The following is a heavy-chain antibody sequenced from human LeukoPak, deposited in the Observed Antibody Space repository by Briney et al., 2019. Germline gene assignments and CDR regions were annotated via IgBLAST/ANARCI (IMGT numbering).Heavy chain of an antibody. J-gene: IGHJ4*02. CDR1: GFTFSSYW. CDR3: ARIGYSSSSFDY. D-gene: IGHD6-6*01. Sequence: GGSLRLSCAASGFTFSSYWMSWVRQAPGKGLEWVANIKQDGSEKYYVDSVKGRFTISRDNARNSQYLQMNSLRPEDTAVYYCARIGYSSSSFDYWGQGTLVTISS. CDR2: IKQDGSEK. V-gene: IGHV3-7*01.